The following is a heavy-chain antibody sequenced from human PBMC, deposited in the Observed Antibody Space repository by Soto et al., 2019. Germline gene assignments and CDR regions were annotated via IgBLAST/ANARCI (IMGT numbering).Heavy chain of an antibody. J-gene: IGHJ4*02. CDR1: GFTLNNYY. CDR3: ARDPVTAD. CDR2: IKGDGSDP. Sequence: GSLRLSCAASGFTLNNYYLSWVRQAPGKGLEWVGNIKGDGSDPHYVDSVKGRFTISRDNAENSIYLQMNSLKAEDTAMYYCARDPVTADWGQGTLVTVSS. V-gene: IGHV3-7*03.